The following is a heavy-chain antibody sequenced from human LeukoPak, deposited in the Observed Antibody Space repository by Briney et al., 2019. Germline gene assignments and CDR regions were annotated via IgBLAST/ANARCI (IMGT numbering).Heavy chain of an antibody. Sequence: GRSLRLSCAASGFTFSSYGMHWVRQAPGEGLEWVAVIWYDGSNKYYADSVKGRFTISRDNSKNTLYLQMNSLRAEDTAVYYCARDHGYSGYDSIDYWGQGTLVTVSS. CDR1: GFTFSSYG. J-gene: IGHJ4*02. D-gene: IGHD5-12*01. V-gene: IGHV3-33*01. CDR3: ARDHGYSGYDSIDY. CDR2: IWYDGSNK.